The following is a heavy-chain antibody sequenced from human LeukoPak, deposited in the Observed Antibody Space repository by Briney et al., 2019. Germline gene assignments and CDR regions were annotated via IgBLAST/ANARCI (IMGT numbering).Heavy chain of an antibody. CDR2: ISAYNGNT. V-gene: IGHV1-18*01. CDR1: GYTFTSYG. CDR3: ARDPAPICSGGSCYRLNWFDP. Sequence: ASVNVSSKASGYTFTSYGISWVRQAPGQGLEWMGWISAYNGNTNYAQKLQGRVTMTTDTSTSTAYMELRSLRSDDTAVYYCARDPAPICSGGSCYRLNWFDPWGQGTLVTVSS. J-gene: IGHJ5*02. D-gene: IGHD2-15*01.